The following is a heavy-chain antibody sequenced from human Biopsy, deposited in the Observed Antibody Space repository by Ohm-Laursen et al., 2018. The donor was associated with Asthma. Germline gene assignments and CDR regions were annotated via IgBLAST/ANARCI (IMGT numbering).Heavy chain of an antibody. J-gene: IGHJ6*02. D-gene: IGHD6-13*01. V-gene: IGHV4-39*01. CDR1: SGSGGYMRSGNYY. CDR2: IYYSGTT. Sequence: SETLSLTRSLSSGSGGYMRSGNYYWGWIRQPPGKGLEWIGSIYYSGTTYYNPSLESRVTVSADTSKNQFSLKLTSVTAADTAVYYCVRGSSSWHHGPFHYYYGLDVWGQRTTATVSS. CDR3: VRGSSSWHHGPFHYYYGLDV.